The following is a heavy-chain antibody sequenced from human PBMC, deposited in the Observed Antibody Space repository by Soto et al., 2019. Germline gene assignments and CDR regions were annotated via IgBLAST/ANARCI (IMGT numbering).Heavy chain of an antibody. CDR2: IWYDGSNK. V-gene: IGHV3-33*01. Sequence: GGSLRLSCAASGFTFSTYGMHWVRQAPGKGLEWVAVIWYDGSNKFYADSVKGRFTISRDNSKNTLYLQMNSLRAEDTAVYYCARDRSSSPPPDYWGQGTLVTVSS. D-gene: IGHD6-6*01. CDR1: GFTFSTYG. CDR3: ARDRSSSPPPDY. J-gene: IGHJ4*02.